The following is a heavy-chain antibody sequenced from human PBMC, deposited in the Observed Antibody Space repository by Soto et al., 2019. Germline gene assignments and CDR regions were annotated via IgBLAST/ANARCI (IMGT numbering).Heavy chain of an antibody. CDR1: GFSLSTSGVG. CDR3: AHRQRTVYFDY. J-gene: IGHJ4*02. Sequence: QITLKESGPTLVKPTQTLTLTCTFSGFSLSTSGVGVGWIRQPPGKALEWLALIYWDDDKRYSPSLKSRLTIAEDTSKNQVVLTMTNMDPVDTATYYCAHRQRTVYFDYWGQGTLVTVSS. CDR2: IYWDDDK. V-gene: IGHV2-5*02. D-gene: IGHD4-17*01.